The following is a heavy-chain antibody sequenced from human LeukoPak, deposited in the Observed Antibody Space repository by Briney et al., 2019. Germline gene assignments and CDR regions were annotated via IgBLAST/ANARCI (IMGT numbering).Heavy chain of an antibody. CDR2: IYYSGSA. Sequence: SETLSLTCTVSGGSISSYYWSWIRRPPGKGLEWIGYIYYSGSANYNPSLKSRVTISLDTSKNQFSLLLSSVTAADTAVYYCARGLAAPGPFDYWGQGTLVTVSS. J-gene: IGHJ4*02. D-gene: IGHD6-13*01. CDR1: GGSISSYY. V-gene: IGHV4-59*01. CDR3: ARGLAAPGPFDY.